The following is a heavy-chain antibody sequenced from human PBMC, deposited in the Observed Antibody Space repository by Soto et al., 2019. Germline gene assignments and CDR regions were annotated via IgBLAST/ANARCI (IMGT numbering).Heavy chain of an antibody. CDR2: ISSSSSYI. D-gene: IGHD3-3*01. Sequence: GGSLRLSCAASGFTFSSYSMNWVRQAPGKGLEWVSSISSSSSYIDYADSVKGRFTISRDNAKNSLYLQMNSLRAEDTAVYYCARAEGYRFLEWLPYYYYYMDVWGKGTTVTVSS. V-gene: IGHV3-21*01. CDR1: GFTFSSYS. CDR3: ARAEGYRFLEWLPYYYYYMDV. J-gene: IGHJ6*03.